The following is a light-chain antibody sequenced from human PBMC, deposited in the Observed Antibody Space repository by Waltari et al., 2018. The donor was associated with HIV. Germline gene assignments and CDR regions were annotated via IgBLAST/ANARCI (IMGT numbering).Light chain of an antibody. Sequence: SYELTQPPSVSVSPGQTARITCSGDVLAKKYARWFQQKPGQAPVLVIYKDSARPSGIPERFSGSSLGTTVTLTISGAQVEDEADYYCYSAADNNLGVFGGGTKLTVL. J-gene: IGLJ3*02. V-gene: IGLV3-27*01. CDR2: KDS. CDR1: VLAKKY. CDR3: YSAADNNLGV.